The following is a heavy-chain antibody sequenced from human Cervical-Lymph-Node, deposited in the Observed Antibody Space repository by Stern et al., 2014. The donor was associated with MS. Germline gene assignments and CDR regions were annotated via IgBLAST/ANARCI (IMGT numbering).Heavy chain of an antibody. CDR1: GGTFSNYA. Sequence: VQLVESGAEVKKPGSSVKVSCKASGGTFSNYAISWVRQAPGQGLEWMGGIIIIFDTTNYAQKFQGRVTITADESTNTAYMELSSLRSDDTAVYYCARASDSSGYYPEYFQFWGQGTPVTVSS. D-gene: IGHD3-22*01. J-gene: IGHJ1*01. CDR2: IIIIFDTT. CDR3: ARASDSSGYYPEYFQF. V-gene: IGHV1-69*01.